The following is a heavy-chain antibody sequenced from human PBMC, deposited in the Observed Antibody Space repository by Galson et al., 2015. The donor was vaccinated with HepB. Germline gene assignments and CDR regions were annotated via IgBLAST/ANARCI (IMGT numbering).Heavy chain of an antibody. CDR1: GYSFTSYW. CDR2: IYPGDSDT. Sequence: QSGAEVKKPGESLKISCKGSGYSFTSYWIGWVRQMPGKGLEWMGIIYPGDSDTRYSPSFQGQVTISADKSISTAYLQWSSLKASDTAMYYCARKQGPWDTAMVSRNWFDPWGQGTLVTVSS. J-gene: IGHJ5*02. D-gene: IGHD5-18*01. CDR3: ARKQGPWDTAMVSRNWFDP. V-gene: IGHV5-51*03.